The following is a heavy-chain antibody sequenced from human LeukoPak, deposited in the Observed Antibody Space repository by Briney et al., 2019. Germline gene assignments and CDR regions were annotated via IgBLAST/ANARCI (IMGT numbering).Heavy chain of an antibody. CDR2: INHSGST. Sequence: GSLRLSCAASGFSFSTYSMNWVRQPPGKGLEWIGEINHSGSTNYNPSLKSRVTISVDTSKNQFSLKLSSVTAADTAVYYCARGSFDWSYYYYYGMDVWGQGTTVTVS. D-gene: IGHD3-9*01. J-gene: IGHJ6*02. CDR3: ARGSFDWSYYYYYGMDV. CDR1: GFSFSTYS. V-gene: IGHV4-34*01.